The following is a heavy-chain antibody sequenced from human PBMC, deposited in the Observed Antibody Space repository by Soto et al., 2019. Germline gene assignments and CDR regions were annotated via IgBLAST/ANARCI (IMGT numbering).Heavy chain of an antibody. D-gene: IGHD3-16*01. CDR3: ARVGRYYDYVWGSFEDWFDP. J-gene: IGHJ5*02. Sequence: PSETLSLTCAVSGYSISSGYYWGWIRQPPGKGLEWIGSIYHSGSTYYNPSLKSRVTISVDTSKNQFSLKLSSVTAADTAVYYCARVGRYYDYVWGSFEDWFDPWGQGTLVTVS. V-gene: IGHV4-38-2*01. CDR2: IYHSGST. CDR1: GYSISSGYY.